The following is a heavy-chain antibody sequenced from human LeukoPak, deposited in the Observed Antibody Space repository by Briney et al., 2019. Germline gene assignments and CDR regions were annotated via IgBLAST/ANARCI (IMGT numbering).Heavy chain of an antibody. CDR3: ARPIYDFWGGYFNYFDY. J-gene: IGHJ4*02. V-gene: IGHV5-51*01. CDR2: IYPGDSDT. Sequence: GESLKISCKGSGYSFTSYWIGWVRQMPGKGLEWMGIIYPGDSDTRYSPSFQGQVTISADKSISTAYLQWSSLKASDTAMYYCARPIYDFWGGYFNYFDYWGQGTLVTVSS. CDR1: GYSFTSYW. D-gene: IGHD3-3*01.